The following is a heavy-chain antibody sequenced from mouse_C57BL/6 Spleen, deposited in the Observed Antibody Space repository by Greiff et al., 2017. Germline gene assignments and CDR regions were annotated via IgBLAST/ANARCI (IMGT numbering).Heavy chain of an antibody. Sequence: EVKLMESGGGLVKPGGSLKLSCAASGFTFSSYAMSWVRQTPDKRLEWVATISDGGSYTYYPDNVKGRFTISRDNAKNNLYLQMSHLKSEDTAMYYCAREDDRYAMDYWGQGTSVTVSS. CDR1: GFTFSSYA. CDR2: ISDGGSYT. V-gene: IGHV5-4*01. CDR3: AREDDRYAMDY. J-gene: IGHJ4*01. D-gene: IGHD2-3*01.